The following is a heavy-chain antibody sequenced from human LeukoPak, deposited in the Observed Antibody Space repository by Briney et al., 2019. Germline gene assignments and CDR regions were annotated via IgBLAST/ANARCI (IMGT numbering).Heavy chain of an antibody. J-gene: IGHJ4*02. V-gene: IGHV1-2*02. D-gene: IGHD3-3*01. CDR2: INPNSGGT. CDR1: GYTFTGYY. Sequence: ASVEVSCKASGYTFTGYYMHWVRQAPGQGLEWMGWINPNSGGTNYAQKFQGRVTMTRDTSISTAYMELSRLRSDDTAVYYCARTGRYDFWSGYYPTIDYWGQGTLVTVSS. CDR3: ARTGRYDFWSGYYPTIDY.